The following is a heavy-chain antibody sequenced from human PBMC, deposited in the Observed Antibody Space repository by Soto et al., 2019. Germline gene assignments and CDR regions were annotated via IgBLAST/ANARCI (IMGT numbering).Heavy chain of an antibody. V-gene: IGHV3-21*01. CDR3: ARGNRYSNYFGMDV. J-gene: IGHJ6*02. D-gene: IGHD4-4*01. Sequence: GGSLRLSCAASGFTFSSYSMNWVRQAPGKGLEWVSSISSSSSYIYYADSVKGRFTISRDNSKNTLYLQMNSLRAEDTAVYYCARGNRYSNYFGMDVWGQGTTVTVSS. CDR1: GFTFSSYS. CDR2: ISSSSSYI.